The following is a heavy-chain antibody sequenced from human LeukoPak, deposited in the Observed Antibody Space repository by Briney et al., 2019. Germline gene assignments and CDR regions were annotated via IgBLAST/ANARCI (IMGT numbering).Heavy chain of an antibody. J-gene: IGHJ1*01. CDR2: IYYSGST. Sequence: SETLSLTCTVSGGSISSYYWSWIRQPPGKGLEWIGYIYYSGSTNYNPSLKSRVTISVDTSKNQFSLKLSSVTAADTAVYYCAREEVTTGAEYFQHWGQGTLVTVSS. CDR1: GGSISSYY. V-gene: IGHV4-59*01. D-gene: IGHD4-17*01. CDR3: AREEVTTGAEYFQH.